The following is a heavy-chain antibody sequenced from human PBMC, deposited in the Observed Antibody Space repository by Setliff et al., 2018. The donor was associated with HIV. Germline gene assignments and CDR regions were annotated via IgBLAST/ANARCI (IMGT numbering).Heavy chain of an antibody. Sequence: SVKVSCKTTGGTFNIFFITWVRQAPGQGLEWMGGIIPVFCPPNYAKKFQFRLTITADESTNTAYMEHSSLKSEDTAEYYCAREPTGGAVRFDSWGQGTLVTVSS. J-gene: IGHJ4*02. CDR3: AREPTGGAVRFDS. CDR2: IIPVFCPP. CDR1: GGTFNIFF. D-gene: IGHD3-10*01. V-gene: IGHV1-69*13.